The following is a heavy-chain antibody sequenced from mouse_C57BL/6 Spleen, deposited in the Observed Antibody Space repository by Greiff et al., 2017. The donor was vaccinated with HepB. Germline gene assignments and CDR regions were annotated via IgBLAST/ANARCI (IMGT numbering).Heavy chain of an antibody. CDR3: AREGVAYSNPFDY. J-gene: IGHJ2*01. CDR1: GYAFSSYW. D-gene: IGHD2-5*01. V-gene: IGHV1-80*01. Sequence: VQLQQSGAELVKPGASVKISCKASGYAFSSYWMNWVKQRPGKGLEWIGQIYPGDGDTNYNGKFKGKATLTADTSSSTAYMQLSSLTSEDSAVYFCAREGVAYSNPFDYWGQGTTLTVSS. CDR2: IYPGDGDT.